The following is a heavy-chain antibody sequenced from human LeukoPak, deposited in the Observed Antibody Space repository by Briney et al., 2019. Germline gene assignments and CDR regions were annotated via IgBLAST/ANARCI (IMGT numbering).Heavy chain of an antibody. CDR1: GFTFDDYA. D-gene: IGHD2-2*01. V-gene: IGHV3-9*01. J-gene: IGHJ6*02. Sequence: GGSLRLSCAASGFTFDDYAMHWVRQAPGKGLEWVSGISWNSGSIGYADSVKGRFTISRDNAKNSLYLQMNSLRAEDTAVYYCARGQYQLLLSNYYYGMDVWGQGTTVTVSS. CDR3: ARGQYQLLLSNYYYGMDV. CDR2: ISWNSGSI.